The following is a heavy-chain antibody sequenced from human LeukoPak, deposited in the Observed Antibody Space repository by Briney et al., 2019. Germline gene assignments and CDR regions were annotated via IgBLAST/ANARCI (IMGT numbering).Heavy chain of an antibody. D-gene: IGHD5-24*01. CDR1: GSTFSSYS. J-gene: IGHJ4*02. V-gene: IGHV3-21*01. CDR3: ARGGMATINDY. CDR2: ISSSSSYI. Sequence: GGSLRLSCAASGSTFSSYSMNWVRQAPGKGLEWVSSISSSSSYIYYADSVKGRFTISRDNAKNSLYLQMNSLRAEDTAVYYCARGGMATINDYWGQGTLVTVSS.